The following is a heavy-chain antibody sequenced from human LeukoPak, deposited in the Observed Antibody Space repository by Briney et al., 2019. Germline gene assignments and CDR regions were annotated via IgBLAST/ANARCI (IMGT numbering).Heavy chain of an antibody. CDR1: GGSISSYY. D-gene: IGHD3-22*01. J-gene: IGHJ5*02. V-gene: IGHV4-59*01. CDR3: ARGKTYYYDSSGPNGWFDP. CDR2: IYYSGST. Sequence: SETLSLTCTVSGGSISSYYWSWIRQPPGKGLEWIGYIYYSGSTNYNSSLKSRVTISVDTSKNQFSLKLSSVTAADTAVYYCARGKTYYYDSSGPNGWFDPWGQGTLVTVSS.